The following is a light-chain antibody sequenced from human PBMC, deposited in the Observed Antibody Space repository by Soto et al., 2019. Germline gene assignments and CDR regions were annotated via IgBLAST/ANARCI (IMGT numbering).Light chain of an antibody. CDR1: SSDVGGYNY. CDR3: SSYVGTNSYV. J-gene: IGLJ1*01. V-gene: IGLV2-8*01. Sequence: QSALTQPPSASGSPGQSVTISCTGTSSDVGGYNYVSWYQQHPGKAPKLMIYEVSKRPSGVPDRCSGSKSGNTAALTVSGLQAEDEADYYCSSYVGTNSYVFGTGTKLTVL. CDR2: EVS.